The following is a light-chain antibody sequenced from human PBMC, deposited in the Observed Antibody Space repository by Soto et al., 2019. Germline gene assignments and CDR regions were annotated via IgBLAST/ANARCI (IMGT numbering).Light chain of an antibody. J-gene: IGKJ2*01. Sequence: DIQMTQSPSTLSASGGDRVTITCRASQSISSWLAWYQQKPGKAPKLLIYKASSLESGVPSRFSGSGSGTECTLTICSLQPDDFATYYCLQYNSYSYTFGQGTKLEIK. CDR3: LQYNSYSYT. CDR1: QSISSW. V-gene: IGKV1-5*03. CDR2: KAS.